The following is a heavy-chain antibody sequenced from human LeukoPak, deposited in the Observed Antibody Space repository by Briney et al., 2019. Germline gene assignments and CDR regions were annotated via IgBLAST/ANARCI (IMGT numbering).Heavy chain of an antibody. CDR2: IYPGDSDT. Sequence: GESLKISCKGSGYSFTSYWIGWVRQMPGKGLEWMGIIYPGDSDTRYSPSFQGQVTISADKSISTAYLQWSSLKASDTAMYYCARHLRRCSGGSCFYNWFDPWGQGTLVTVSS. D-gene: IGHD2-15*01. J-gene: IGHJ5*02. CDR3: ARHLRRCSGGSCFYNWFDP. V-gene: IGHV5-51*01. CDR1: GYSFTSYW.